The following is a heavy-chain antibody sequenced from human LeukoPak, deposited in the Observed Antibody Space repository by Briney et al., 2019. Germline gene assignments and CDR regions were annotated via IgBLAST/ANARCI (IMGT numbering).Heavy chain of an antibody. Sequence: PGGSLRLSCAASGFTFSSYEMNWVRQAPGKGLEWVSYISSSGSTIYYADSVKGRFTISRDNAKNSLYLQMNSLRAEDTAVYYCAGQFGESPPLDYYYYMDVWGKGTTVTISS. CDR2: ISSSGSTI. D-gene: IGHD3-10*01. CDR1: GFTFSSYE. V-gene: IGHV3-48*03. J-gene: IGHJ6*03. CDR3: AGQFGESPPLDYYYYMDV.